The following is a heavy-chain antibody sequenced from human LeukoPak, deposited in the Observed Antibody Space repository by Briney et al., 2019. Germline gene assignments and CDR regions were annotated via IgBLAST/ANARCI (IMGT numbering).Heavy chain of an antibody. CDR1: GFTFTSYA. Sequence: GGSLRLSCAASGFTFTSYAMSWVRQPPGRGLEWVSVISGGGSSTYYADSVKGRFTISRDNSKNTLYLQMNSLRGEDTAVYYCAKESGQLDVWGKGTTVTVSS. CDR3: AKESGQLDV. CDR2: ISGGGSST. V-gene: IGHV3-23*01. J-gene: IGHJ6*04. D-gene: IGHD3-3*01.